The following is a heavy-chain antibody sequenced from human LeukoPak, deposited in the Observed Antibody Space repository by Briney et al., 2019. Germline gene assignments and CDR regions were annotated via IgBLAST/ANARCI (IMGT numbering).Heavy chain of an antibody. Sequence: SETLSLTCAVSGGSISSGGYSWSWIRQPPGKGLEWIGYIYYSGSTNYNPSLKSRVTISVDTSKNQFSLKLSSVTAADTAVYYCARGREEYYYDSSGYFDYWGQGTLATVSS. J-gene: IGHJ4*02. D-gene: IGHD3-22*01. V-gene: IGHV4-61*08. CDR1: GGSISSGGYS. CDR3: ARGREEYYYDSSGYFDY. CDR2: IYYSGST.